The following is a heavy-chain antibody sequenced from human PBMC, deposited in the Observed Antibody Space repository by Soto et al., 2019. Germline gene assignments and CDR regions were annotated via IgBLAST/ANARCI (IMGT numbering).Heavy chain of an antibody. Sequence: GGSLRLSCAASGFTFSSYWMHWVRQPPGKGLVWVSRISSNSSNTNYADSVKGRFTISRDNAKNSLYLQMNSLRAEDTAVYYCARDLNDILTGYSRDRHAPWGQGTLVTVSS. CDR2: ISSNSSNT. CDR1: GFTFSSYW. D-gene: IGHD3-9*01. V-gene: IGHV3-74*01. J-gene: IGHJ5*02. CDR3: ARDLNDILTGYSRDRHAP.